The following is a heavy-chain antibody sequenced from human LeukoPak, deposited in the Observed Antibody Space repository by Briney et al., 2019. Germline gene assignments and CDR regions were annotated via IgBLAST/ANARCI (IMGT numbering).Heavy chain of an antibody. J-gene: IGHJ4*02. D-gene: IGHD5-24*01. CDR2: INWNGGST. Sequence: PGGSLRLSCAASGFTFDDYGMSWVRQAPGEGLEWVSGINWNGGSTGYADSVKGRFTISRDNAKNSLYLQMNSLRAEDTAAYYCARTKEMATISYFDSWGQGTLVTVSS. CDR3: ARTKEMATISYFDS. V-gene: IGHV3-20*04. CDR1: GFTFDDYG.